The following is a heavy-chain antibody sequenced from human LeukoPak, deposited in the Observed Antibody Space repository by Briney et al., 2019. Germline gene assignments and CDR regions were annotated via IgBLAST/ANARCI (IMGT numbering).Heavy chain of an antibody. CDR2: IFPSGGEI. V-gene: IGHV3-23*01. D-gene: IGHD4-17*01. Sequence: EPGGSLRLSCAASGFTFSTFAMIWVRQPPGKGLEWVSSIFPSGGEIHYADSVRGRFTISRDNSKSTLSLQMNSLRAEDTAVYYCGRDLPTVTSIDYWGQGTLVTVSS. CDR3: GRDLPTVTSIDY. J-gene: IGHJ4*02. CDR1: GFTFSTFA.